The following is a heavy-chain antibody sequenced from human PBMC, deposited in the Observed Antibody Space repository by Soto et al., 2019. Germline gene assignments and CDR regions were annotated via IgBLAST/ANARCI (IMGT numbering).Heavy chain of an antibody. CDR3: AKAEKSSAVAGYFDS. J-gene: IGHJ4*02. D-gene: IGHD6-19*01. CDR1: GFTFSNYA. Sequence: RLSCAASGFTFSNYAMNWVRQAPGKGLEWVSAISGSGGITYYADSVKGRFTISRDNSKNTLYLQMNSLRAEDTAVYYCAKAEKSSAVAGYFDSWGQGTLVTVSS. V-gene: IGHV3-23*01. CDR2: ISGSGGIT.